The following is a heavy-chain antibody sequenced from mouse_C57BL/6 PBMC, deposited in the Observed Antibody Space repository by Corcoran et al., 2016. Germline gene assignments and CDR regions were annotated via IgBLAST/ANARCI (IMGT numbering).Heavy chain of an antibody. CDR3: ARGEN. V-gene: IGHV3-6*01. CDR1: GYSITSGYY. J-gene: IGHJ3*01. CDR2: ISYDGSN. Sequence: DVQLQESGPGLVKPSQSLSLTCSVTGYSITSGYYWNWIRQFPGNKLEWMGYISYDGSNNYNPSLKNRISITRDTSKNQFFLKLNSVTTEDTATYYCARGENWGQGTLVTVSA.